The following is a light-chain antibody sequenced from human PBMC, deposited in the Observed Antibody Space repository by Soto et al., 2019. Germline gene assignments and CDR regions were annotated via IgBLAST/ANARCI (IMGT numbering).Light chain of an antibody. V-gene: IGKV1-5*03. J-gene: IGKJ1*01. CDR1: QSVGKY. CDR2: KAS. CDR3: QQYYSYPWT. Sequence: DIQMTQSPSTLSASVGARVTITCRASQSVGKYLAWYQQRPGKAPKGLISKASILESGAPSRFSGSGSGTEFTLTISSLQPEDFATYYCQQYYSYPWTFGRGTKV.